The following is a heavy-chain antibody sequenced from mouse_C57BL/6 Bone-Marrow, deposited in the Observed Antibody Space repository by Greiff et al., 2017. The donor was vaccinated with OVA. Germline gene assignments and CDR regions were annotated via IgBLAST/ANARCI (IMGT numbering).Heavy chain of an antibody. CDR2: IYPRSGNT. Sequence: VKLVESGAELARPGASVKLSCKASGYTFTSYGISWVKQRTGQGLEWIGEIYPRSGNTYYNEKFKGKATLTADKSSSTAYMELRSLTSEDSAVYFCARYGWDGGAMDYWGQGTSVTVSS. D-gene: IGHD4-1*01. J-gene: IGHJ4*01. V-gene: IGHV1-81*01. CDR3: ARYGWDGGAMDY. CDR1: GYTFTSYG.